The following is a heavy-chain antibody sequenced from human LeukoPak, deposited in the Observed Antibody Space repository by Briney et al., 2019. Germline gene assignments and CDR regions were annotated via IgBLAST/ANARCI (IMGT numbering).Heavy chain of an antibody. V-gene: IGHV3-23*01. D-gene: IGHD6-19*01. Sequence: GGSLRLSCAASGFTFSSYAMSWVRQAPGKGLEWVSAISGSGGSTYYADSVKGRFTISRDNSRNTLYLQMNSLRAEDTAVYYCAKTRYSSGWYDAFDIWGQGTMVTVSS. CDR3: AKTRYSSGWYDAFDI. CDR2: ISGSGGST. CDR1: GFTFSSYA. J-gene: IGHJ3*02.